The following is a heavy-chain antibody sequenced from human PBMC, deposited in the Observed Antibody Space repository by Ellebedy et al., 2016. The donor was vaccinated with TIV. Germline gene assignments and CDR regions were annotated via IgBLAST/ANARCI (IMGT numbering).Heavy chain of an antibody. CDR1: GLIFNTYW. J-gene: IGHJ4*02. CDR3: ATYYGGNYRWVDY. Sequence: PGGSLRLSCAASGLIFNTYWMNWVRQAPGKGLEWVANINQDGSDQKYVDSVKGRFTISRDNAKNSLYLQMNSLRAEDTAVYYCATYYGGNYRWVDYWGQGALVSVSS. D-gene: IGHD3-16*01. CDR2: INQDGSDQ. V-gene: IGHV3-7*01.